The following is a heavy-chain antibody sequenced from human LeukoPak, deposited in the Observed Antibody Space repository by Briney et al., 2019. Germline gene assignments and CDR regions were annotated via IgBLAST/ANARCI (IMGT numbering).Heavy chain of an antibody. D-gene: IGHD4-17*01. J-gene: IGHJ4*02. CDR3: ARDVYGELFDY. V-gene: IGHV3-23*01. CDR2: ISGGSDTT. Sequence: GGSLGLSCVASGFTFSSYALNWVRQGPGKGLEWVSGISGGSDTTYYADSVRDRFTISRDNSKNTLYLQMNSLRAEDTAVYYCARDVYGELFDYWGQGTLVTVSS. CDR1: GFTFSSYA.